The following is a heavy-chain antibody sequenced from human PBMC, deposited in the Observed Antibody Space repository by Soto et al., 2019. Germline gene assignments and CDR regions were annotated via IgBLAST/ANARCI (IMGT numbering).Heavy chain of an antibody. CDR2: ISYDGSNK. J-gene: IGHJ6*01. V-gene: IGHV3-30*18. Sequence: QVQLVESGGGVVQPGRSLRLSCAASGFTFSTYGIHWVRQAPGKGLEWVAVISYDGSNKDYADSVKGRFTISRDNSKNPLYLQMNSLRAEDTAVYYCAKATLIFGVVNSYGMDVWGQGTTVTVSS. CDR3: AKATLIFGVVNSYGMDV. CDR1: GFTFSTYG. D-gene: IGHD3-3*02.